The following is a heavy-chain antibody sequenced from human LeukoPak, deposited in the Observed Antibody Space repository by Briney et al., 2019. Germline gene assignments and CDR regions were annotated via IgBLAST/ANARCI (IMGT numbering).Heavy chain of an antibody. J-gene: IGHJ4*02. V-gene: IGHV3-23*01. CDR3: AKDGTTVTTWYYFDY. CDR2: ISGSGGST. D-gene: IGHD4-11*01. Sequence: GGSLRLSWAASGFTFSSYAMSWVRQAPGKGLEWVSAISGSGGSTYYADSVKGRFTISRDNSKNTLYLQMNSLRAEDTAVYYCAKDGTTVTTWYYFDYWGQGTLVTVSS. CDR1: GFTFSSYA.